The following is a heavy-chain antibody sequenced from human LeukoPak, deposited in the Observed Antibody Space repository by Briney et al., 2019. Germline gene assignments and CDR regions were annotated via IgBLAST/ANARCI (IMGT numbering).Heavy chain of an antibody. CDR1: GGSVSSGSYY. V-gene: IGHV4-61*01. CDR2: IYYSGST. D-gene: IGHD6-19*01. CDR3: ARVDWIDSSRFYFNY. Sequence: PSETLSLTCTVSGGSVSSGSYYWSWIRQPPGKGLENIGYIYYSGSTNYNPSLKSRVTISVDTSKNQFSLKLSSVTAADTAVYYCARVDWIDSSRFYFNYWGQGTLVTVSS. J-gene: IGHJ4*02.